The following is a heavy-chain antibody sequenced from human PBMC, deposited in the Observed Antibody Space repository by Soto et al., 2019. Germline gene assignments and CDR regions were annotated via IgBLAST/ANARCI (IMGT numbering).Heavy chain of an antibody. CDR2: ISGSGDSA. V-gene: IGHV3-23*01. D-gene: IGHD6-13*01. Sequence: PGGSLRLSCAASGFTFSDYAMSWVRQAPGKGLEWVSIISGSGDSANNADSVKGRFTIFRDNSENTLYLQMNNLRVDDTAVYYCSTSKERQQLAWGQGTLVTVSS. J-gene: IGHJ5*02. CDR1: GFTFSDYA. CDR3: STSKERQQLA.